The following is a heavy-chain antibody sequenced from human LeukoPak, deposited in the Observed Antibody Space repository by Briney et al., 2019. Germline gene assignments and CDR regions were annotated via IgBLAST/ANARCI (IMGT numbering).Heavy chain of an antibody. Sequence: GGSLRPSCAASGFTFSSYSMNWVRQTPGKGLEWVSYISSRTSSIYYADSVKGRFTISRDNAKNSLYLQMNSLRAEDTAVYYCAREWNDAFDIWGQGTMVTVSS. CDR2: ISSRTSSI. V-gene: IGHV3-48*01. D-gene: IGHD1-1*01. CDR3: AREWNDAFDI. CDR1: GFTFSSYS. J-gene: IGHJ3*02.